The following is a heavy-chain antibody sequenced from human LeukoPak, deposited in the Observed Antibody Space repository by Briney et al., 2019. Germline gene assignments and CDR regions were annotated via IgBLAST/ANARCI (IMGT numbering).Heavy chain of an antibody. Sequence: PGGSLRLSCAASGFTFSSYGMHWVRQAPGKGLEWVAFTRYDGSNKYYADSVKGRFTISRDNSKNTLYLQMNSLRAEDTAVYYCAKDRRYSSSWYLFDYWGQGTLVTVSS. J-gene: IGHJ4*02. CDR1: GFTFSSYG. D-gene: IGHD6-13*01. CDR3: AKDRRYSSSWYLFDY. V-gene: IGHV3-30*02. CDR2: TRYDGSNK.